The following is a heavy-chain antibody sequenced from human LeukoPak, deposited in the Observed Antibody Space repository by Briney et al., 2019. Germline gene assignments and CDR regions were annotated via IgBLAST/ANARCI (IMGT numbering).Heavy chain of an antibody. V-gene: IGHV3-30-3*01. CDR1: GFTFSSYA. Sequence: GRSLRLSCAASGFTFSSYAMQGVRHAPGKGLERVAVISYDGSNKDYADSVQGRFTISRDNYKNKLYLQMNSLRAEDTAVYYRARGRSTAHCYGMDVWGQGTTVTVSS. CDR3: ARGRSTAHCYGMDV. J-gene: IGHJ6*02. CDR2: ISYDGSNK. D-gene: IGHD2-2*01.